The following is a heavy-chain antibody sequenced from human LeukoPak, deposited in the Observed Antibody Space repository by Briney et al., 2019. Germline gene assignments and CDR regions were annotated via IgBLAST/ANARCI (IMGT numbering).Heavy chain of an antibody. Sequence: ASVKVSCKASGYTFTGYYMHWERQAPGQGLEWMGWINPNSRGTNYAQKFQGRVTMTRDTSISTAYMELSRLRSDDTAVYYCARSPWEGSYYYFDYWGQGTLVTVSS. D-gene: IGHD1-26*01. V-gene: IGHV1-2*02. CDR3: ARSPWEGSYYYFDY. J-gene: IGHJ4*02. CDR1: GYTFTGYY. CDR2: INPNSRGT.